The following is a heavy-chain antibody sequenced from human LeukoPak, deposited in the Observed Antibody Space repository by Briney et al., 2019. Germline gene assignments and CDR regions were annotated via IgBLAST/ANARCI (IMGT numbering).Heavy chain of an antibody. CDR3: ARVWWELLLYWFDP. CDR2: MNPNSGNT. D-gene: IGHD1-26*01. J-gene: IGHJ5*02. CDR1: GYTFTSYD. V-gene: IGHV1-8*01. Sequence: ASVKVSCKASGYTFTSYDINWVRQATGQGLEWMGWMNPNSGNTGYAQKFQGRVTMTRNTSISTAYMELSSLKSEDTAVYYCARVWWELLLYWFDPWGQGTLVTVSS.